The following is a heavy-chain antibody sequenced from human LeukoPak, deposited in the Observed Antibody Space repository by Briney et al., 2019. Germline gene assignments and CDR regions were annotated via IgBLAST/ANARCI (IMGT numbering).Heavy chain of an antibody. CDR1: GFTFSSYG. J-gene: IGHJ4*02. CDR3: AKVETSSGFLSSFDY. Sequence: GGSLRLSCAASGFTFSSYGMHWVRQAPGKGLEWVAVISYDGSNKYYADSVKGRFTISRDNSKNTLYLQMNSLRAEDTAVYYCAKVETSSGFLSSFDYWGQGTLVTVSS. D-gene: IGHD6-19*01. CDR2: ISYDGSNK. V-gene: IGHV3-30*18.